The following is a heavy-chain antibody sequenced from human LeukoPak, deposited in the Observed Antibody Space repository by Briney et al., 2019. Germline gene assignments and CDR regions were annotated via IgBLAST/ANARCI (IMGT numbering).Heavy chain of an antibody. Sequence: GGSLRLSSAASGFTFDDYGMSWVRQAPGKGLEWVSGINWNGGSTGYADSVKGRFTISRDNAKNSLYLQMNSLRAEDTALYYCARIGECELNYNYYYMDVWGKGTTVTVSS. V-gene: IGHV3-20*03. D-gene: IGHD1-26*01. J-gene: IGHJ6*03. CDR1: GFTFDDYG. CDR2: INWNGGST. CDR3: ARIGECELNYNYYYMDV.